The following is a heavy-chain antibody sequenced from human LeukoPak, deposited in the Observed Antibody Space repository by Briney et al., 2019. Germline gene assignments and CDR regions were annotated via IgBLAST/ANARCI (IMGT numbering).Heavy chain of an antibody. CDR3: ARHKVPYSSSWYYFDY. J-gene: IGHJ4*02. D-gene: IGHD6-13*01. Sequence: NPSETLSLTCTVSGGSISSSSYYWGWIRQPPGKGLEWIGSIYYSGSTYYNPSLKSRVTISVDTSKNQFSLKLSSVTAADTAVYYCARHKVPYSSSWYYFDYWGQGTLVTVSS. CDR1: GGSISSSSYY. V-gene: IGHV4-39*01. CDR2: IYYSGST.